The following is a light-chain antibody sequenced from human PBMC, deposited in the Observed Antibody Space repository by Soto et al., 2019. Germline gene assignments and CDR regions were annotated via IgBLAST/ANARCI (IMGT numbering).Light chain of an antibody. CDR3: QQSGSSPWT. CDR2: GAS. Sequence: IGLTQSPATLSLSPGERATLSCRASQSVSRYLAWYQQKHGQAPRLPIYGASTRATGIPDRFSGIESGTDGTITLSRLEKEDGSVYYCQQSGSSPWTFGQGTKVDTK. V-gene: IGKV3-20*01. J-gene: IGKJ1*01. CDR1: QSVSRY.